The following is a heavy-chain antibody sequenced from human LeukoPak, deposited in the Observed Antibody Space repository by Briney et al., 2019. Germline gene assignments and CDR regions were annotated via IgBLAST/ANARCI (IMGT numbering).Heavy chain of an antibody. Sequence: KSSETLALTCSVFGGSINTSRFQWGWVRQPPGKGLEWIGSIYYSGSTYYNPSLKSRVTISVDTSKNQFSLKLSSVTAADTAVYYCARPRDYYGSGTNYFDYWGQGTLVTVSS. CDR1: GGSINTSRFQ. V-gene: IGHV4-39*01. J-gene: IGHJ4*02. CDR3: ARPRDYYGSGTNYFDY. D-gene: IGHD3-10*01. CDR2: IYYSGST.